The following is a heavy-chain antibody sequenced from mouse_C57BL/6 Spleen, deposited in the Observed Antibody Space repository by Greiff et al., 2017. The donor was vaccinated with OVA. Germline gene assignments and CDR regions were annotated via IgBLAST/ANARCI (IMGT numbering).Heavy chain of an antibody. CDR2: INPSTGGT. Sequence: VQLQQSGPELVKPGASVKISCKASGYSFTGYYMNWVKQSPEKSLEWIGEINPSTGGTTYNQKFKAKATLTVDKSSSTAYMQLKSLTSEDSAVYYCARRAYYSNYVDFDVWGTGTTVTVSS. J-gene: IGHJ1*03. CDR3: ARRAYYSNYVDFDV. D-gene: IGHD2-5*01. V-gene: IGHV1-42*01. CDR1: GYSFTGYY.